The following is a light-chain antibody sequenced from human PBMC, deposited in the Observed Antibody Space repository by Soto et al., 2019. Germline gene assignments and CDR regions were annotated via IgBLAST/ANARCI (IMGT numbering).Light chain of an antibody. Sequence: EMVVTQSPATLSVSPGERATLSCRASQDVSSNLAWYQQKPGQAPSLLIYGASARATGTPDKFIGSGSGTDFTLTISRLEPEDFAVYFCQQYVSSRWTFGQGTKVDIK. V-gene: IGKV3-20*01. CDR3: QQYVSSRWT. CDR1: QDVSSN. CDR2: GAS. J-gene: IGKJ1*01.